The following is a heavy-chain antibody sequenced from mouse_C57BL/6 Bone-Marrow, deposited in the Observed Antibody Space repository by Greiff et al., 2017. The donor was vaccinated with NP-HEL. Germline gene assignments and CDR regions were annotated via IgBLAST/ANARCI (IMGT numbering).Heavy chain of an antibody. CDR2: IYPGSGST. Sequence: QVQLQQPGAELVKPGASVKMSCKASGYTFTSYWITWVKQRPGQGLEWIGDIYPGSGSTNYNEKFKSKATLTVDTSSSTAYMQLSSLTSEDSAVYYGARGAYYSNPAWFAYWGQGTLVTVSA. J-gene: IGHJ3*01. CDR3: ARGAYYSNPAWFAY. CDR1: GYTFTSYW. D-gene: IGHD2-5*01. V-gene: IGHV1-55*01.